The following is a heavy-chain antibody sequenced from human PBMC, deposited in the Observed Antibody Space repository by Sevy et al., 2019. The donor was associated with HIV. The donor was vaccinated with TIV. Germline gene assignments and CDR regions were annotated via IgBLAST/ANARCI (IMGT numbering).Heavy chain of an antibody. Sequence: GGSLRPSCAASEFTFSKYSMSWVRQPPGKGLEWVSTLSFGCGEINYADSVKGRFTISRDNSKSSVYLQMNNLRPEDTAVYYCAREGCTKPHDYWGQGTLVTVSS. CDR3: AREGCTKPHDY. CDR1: EFTFSKYS. J-gene: IGHJ4*02. D-gene: IGHD2-8*01. CDR2: LSFGCGEI. V-gene: IGHV3-23*01.